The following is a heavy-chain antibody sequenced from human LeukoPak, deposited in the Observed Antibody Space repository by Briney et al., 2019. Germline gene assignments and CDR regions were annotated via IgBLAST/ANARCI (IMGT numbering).Heavy chain of an antibody. CDR1: GFTFSSYS. D-gene: IGHD5-18*01. CDR3: ARETARVPYYFDY. V-gene: IGHV3-21*01. Sequence: PGGSLRLSCAASGFTFSSYSTNWVRQAPGKGLEWVSSISSSSSYIYYADSVKGRFTISRDNAKNSLYLQMNSLRAEDTAVYYCARETARVPYYFDYWGQGTLVTVS. J-gene: IGHJ4*02. CDR2: ISSSSSYI.